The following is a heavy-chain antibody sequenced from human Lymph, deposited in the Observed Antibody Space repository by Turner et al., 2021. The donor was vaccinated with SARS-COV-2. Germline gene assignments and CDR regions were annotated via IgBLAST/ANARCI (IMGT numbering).Heavy chain of an antibody. Sequence: EVQLLESGGGLVQPGGSLRLSCAASRFTFSSYAMSWVRQAPGKGLGWVSAISGSGGSTYYADSVKGQFTISRDNSKNTLYLQMNSLRAEDTAVYYCATPRNSYYYGSGSYFDFDYWGQGTLVTVSS. V-gene: IGHV3-23*01. CDR3: ATPRNSYYYGSGSYFDFDY. CDR2: ISGSGGST. D-gene: IGHD3-10*01. CDR1: RFTFSSYA. J-gene: IGHJ4*02.